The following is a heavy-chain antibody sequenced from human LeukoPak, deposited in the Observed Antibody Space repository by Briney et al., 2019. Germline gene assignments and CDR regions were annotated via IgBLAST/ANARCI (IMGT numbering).Heavy chain of an antibody. CDR2: IDWDDDK. Sequence: SGPTLVNPTQILTLTCTFSGFSLSTRAMCVSWIRQPPGKALEWLSRIDWDDDKYYSTSLKTRLTISKDTSKNQVVLTMTNMGPVDTATYYCARIMVRGVTHAFDIWGQGTMVTVSS. CDR1: GFSLSTRAMC. CDR3: ARIMVRGVTHAFDI. J-gene: IGHJ3*02. V-gene: IGHV2-70*11. D-gene: IGHD3-10*01.